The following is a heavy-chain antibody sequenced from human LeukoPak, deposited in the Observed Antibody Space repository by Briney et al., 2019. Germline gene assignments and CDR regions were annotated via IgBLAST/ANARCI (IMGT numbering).Heavy chain of an antibody. V-gene: IGHV1-2*02. CDR3: ARENGDYWTRNYYYGMDV. D-gene: IGHD4-17*01. J-gene: IGHJ6*02. CDR1: GYTFTGYY. CDR2: INPNSGGT. Sequence: SVKVSCKASGYTFTGYYMHWVRQAPGLGLEWMGWINPNSGGTNYAQKFQGRVTMTRDTSISTAYMELSRLRSDDTAVYYCARENGDYWTRNYYYGMDVWGQGTTVTVSS.